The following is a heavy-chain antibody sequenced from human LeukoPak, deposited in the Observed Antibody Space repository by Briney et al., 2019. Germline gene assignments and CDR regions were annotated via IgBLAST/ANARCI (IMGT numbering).Heavy chain of an antibody. CDR3: ARYFSSGWYFFDY. J-gene: IGHJ4*02. Sequence: SETLSLTCTVSGGSISSYYWSWIRQPLGKGLEGIGYIYYSGSTNYNPSLKSRVTISVDTSKNQFSLKLSSVTAADTAVYYCARYFSSGWYFFDYWGQGTLVTVSA. D-gene: IGHD6-19*01. CDR2: IYYSGST. V-gene: IGHV4-59*01. CDR1: GGSISSYY.